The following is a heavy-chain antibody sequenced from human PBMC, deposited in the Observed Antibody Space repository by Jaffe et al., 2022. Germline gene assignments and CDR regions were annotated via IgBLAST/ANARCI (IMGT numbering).Heavy chain of an antibody. D-gene: IGHD2-21*02. CDR2: IRYDGSNK. CDR1: GFTFSSYG. V-gene: IGHV3-30*02. CDR3: AKAGNWGMGSVVVTAIGRRGNIDY. J-gene: IGHJ4*02. Sequence: QVQLVESGGGVVQPGGSLRLSCAASGFTFSSYGMHWVRQAPGKGLEWVAFIRYDGSNKYYADSVKGRFTISRDNSKNTLYLQMNSLRAEDTAVYYCAKAGNWGMGSVVVTAIGRRGNIDYWGQGTLVTVSS.